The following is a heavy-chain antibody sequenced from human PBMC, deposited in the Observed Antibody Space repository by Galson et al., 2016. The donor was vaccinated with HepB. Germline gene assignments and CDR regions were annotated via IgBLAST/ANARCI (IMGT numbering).Heavy chain of an antibody. Sequence: QSGAEVKKSGESLKISCKGSGYIFTNYWIGWVRQMPGTGLEWMGFLNPAESDTRYSMSFNGHVTISADKSTNTAYLQRGSLKASDTAIYYGARWYSSSGRNFYALDAWGQGTTVTVSS. V-gene: IGHV5-51*01. CDR3: ARWYSSSGRNFYALDA. CDR2: LNPAESDT. J-gene: IGHJ6*02. CDR1: GYIFTNYW. D-gene: IGHD6-6*01.